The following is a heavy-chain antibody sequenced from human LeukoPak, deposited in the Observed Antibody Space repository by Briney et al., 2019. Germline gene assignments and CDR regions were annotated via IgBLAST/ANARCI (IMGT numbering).Heavy chain of an antibody. CDR2: KYHSGSA. D-gene: IGHD2-15*01. J-gene: IGHJ4*02. CDR1: GYYISTDYY. Sequence: SETLSLTCDVSGYYISTDYYWGWIRQPPGKGLEWIASKYHSGSAHYNPSLKSRVTISVDTSKNQFSLKLNSVTAADTAVYYCARGGAVVAVYFDYWGQGTLVTVSS. V-gene: IGHV4-38-2*01. CDR3: ARGGAVVAVYFDY.